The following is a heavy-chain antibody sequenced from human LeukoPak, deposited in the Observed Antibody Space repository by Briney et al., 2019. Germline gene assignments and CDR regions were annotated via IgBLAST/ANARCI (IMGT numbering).Heavy chain of an antibody. CDR1: GGSISSGDYY. J-gene: IGHJ6*03. CDR2: IYYSGST. Sequence: SETLSLTCTVSGGSISSGDYYWSWIRQPPGNGLQWIGYIYYSGSTYYNPSLKSRVTISVDTSKNQFSLKLSSVTAADTAVYYCARESHTDIVVVPAAADYYYMDVWGKGTTVTVSS. D-gene: IGHD2-2*01. V-gene: IGHV4-30-4*08. CDR3: ARESHTDIVVVPAAADYYYMDV.